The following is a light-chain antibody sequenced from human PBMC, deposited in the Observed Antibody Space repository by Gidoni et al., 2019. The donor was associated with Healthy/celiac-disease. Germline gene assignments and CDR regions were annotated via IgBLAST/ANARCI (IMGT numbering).Light chain of an antibody. J-gene: IGKJ4*01. CDR3: QQYDNLPPLT. CDR1: QDISNY. CDR2: DAS. V-gene: IGKV1-33*01. Sequence: IQMTQSPSSLSASVGDRVTITCQASQDISNYLNWYQQKPGKAPKLLIYDASNLETGVPSMFSGSGSGTDFTFTISSLQPEDIATYYCQQYDNLPPLTFGGGTKVEIK.